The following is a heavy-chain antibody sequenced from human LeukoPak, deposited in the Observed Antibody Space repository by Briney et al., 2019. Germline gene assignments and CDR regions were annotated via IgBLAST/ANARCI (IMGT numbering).Heavy chain of an antibody. CDR1: GYTFTDYY. CDR2: INLNSGGT. D-gene: IGHD6-19*01. Sequence: ASVKVSCKASGYTFTDYYMHWVRQAPGQGLEWMGWINLNSGGTNYAQKFQGWVTMTRDTSISTAYMELSRLRSDDTAVYYCARGVAGTAYYFDYWGQGTLVTVSS. J-gene: IGHJ4*02. CDR3: ARGVAGTAYYFDY. V-gene: IGHV1-2*04.